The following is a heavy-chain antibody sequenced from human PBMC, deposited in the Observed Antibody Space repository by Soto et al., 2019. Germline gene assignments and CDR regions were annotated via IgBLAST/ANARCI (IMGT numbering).Heavy chain of an antibody. J-gene: IGHJ6*02. CDR1: GGTFSSYA. CDR3: ARAYPYYYGSGSWFYGMDV. V-gene: IGHV1-69*12. D-gene: IGHD3-10*01. Sequence: QVQLVQSGAEVKKPGSSVKVSCKASGGTFSSYAISWVRQAPGQGLEWMGGIIPIFGTANYAQKFQGRVTITADESTTTAYMELSSLRSEDTAVYYCARAYPYYYGSGSWFYGMDVWGQGTTVTVSS. CDR2: IIPIFGTA.